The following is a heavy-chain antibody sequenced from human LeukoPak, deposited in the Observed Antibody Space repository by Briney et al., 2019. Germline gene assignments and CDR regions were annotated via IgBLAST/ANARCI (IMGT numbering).Heavy chain of an antibody. V-gene: IGHV3-9*01. D-gene: IGHD6-6*01. J-gene: IGHJ4*02. CDR3: ARDRRIAARRDYFDY. Sequence: GGSLRLSCAASGFTFDDHAMHWVRQAPGKGLEWVSGISWNSGNIGYADSVKGRFTISRDNAKNSLYLQMNSLRAEDTAVYYCARDRRIAARRDYFDYWGQGTLVTVSS. CDR1: GFTFDDHA. CDR2: ISWNSGNI.